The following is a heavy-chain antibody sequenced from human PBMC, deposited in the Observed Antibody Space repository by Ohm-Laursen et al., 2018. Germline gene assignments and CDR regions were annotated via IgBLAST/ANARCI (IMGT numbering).Heavy chain of an antibody. CDR1: GFTFNTYG. Sequence: SLRLSCAASGFTFNTYGMNWVRLAPGKGLEWVSSISDSGTTTYYADPVKGRFTISRDNPKSMVFLQMSSLRAEDTAVYYCAKHRSATWMHKRFDNWGQGTLVAVSS. V-gene: IGHV3-23*01. J-gene: IGHJ4*02. CDR3: AKHRSATWMHKRFDN. CDR2: ISDSGTTT. D-gene: IGHD5-12*01.